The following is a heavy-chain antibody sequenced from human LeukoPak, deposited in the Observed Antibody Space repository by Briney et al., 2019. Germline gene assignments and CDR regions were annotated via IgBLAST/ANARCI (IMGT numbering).Heavy chain of an antibody. CDR2: IYPDNSET. CDR1: GYDFSGYW. J-gene: IGHJ5*02. D-gene: IGHD6-19*01. V-gene: IGHV5-51*01. Sequence: GESLKISCKGSGYDFSGYWINWVRQTPGKGLEWMGVIYPDNSETRYSPSFRGQVTISADKSTSTTYLQWVTLTASDTATYYCTRHVGQLRTSGWSLWLDPWGQGTLVIVSS. CDR3: TRHVGQLRTSGWSLWLDP.